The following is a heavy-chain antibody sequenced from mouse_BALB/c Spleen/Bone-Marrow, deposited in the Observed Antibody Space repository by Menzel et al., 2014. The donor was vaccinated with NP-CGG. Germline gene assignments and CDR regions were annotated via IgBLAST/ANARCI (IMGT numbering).Heavy chain of an antibody. CDR1: GYTFTSYX. CDR3: AKGLTPDY. V-gene: IGHV1-14*01. Sequence: VQLKHSGPELVKPGASVKMSCKASGYTFTSYXXHWVXQKPXXXLEWIXYINPYNDGTKYNEKFKGKATLTSDKSSSTAYMELSSLTSEDSAVYYCAKGLTPDYWGQGTTLTVSS. D-gene: IGHD3-1*01. J-gene: IGHJ2*01. CDR2: INPYNDGT.